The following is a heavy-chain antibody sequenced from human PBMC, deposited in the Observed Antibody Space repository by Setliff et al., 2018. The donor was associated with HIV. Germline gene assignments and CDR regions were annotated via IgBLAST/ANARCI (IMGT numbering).Heavy chain of an antibody. CDR1: GYTFTDYY. J-gene: IGHJ5*01. D-gene: IGHD5-12*01. CDR3: VRDRADLHKWPSSDVFDF. Sequence: GASVKVSCKASGYTFTDYYMHWVRQAPGQGLEWMGWINPNSGGTNFAQKFQGWVTMTRDTSISTAYMELSRLRSDDTAVYYCVRDRADLHKWPSSDVFDFWGQGTLVTVSS. V-gene: IGHV1-2*04. CDR2: INPNSGGT.